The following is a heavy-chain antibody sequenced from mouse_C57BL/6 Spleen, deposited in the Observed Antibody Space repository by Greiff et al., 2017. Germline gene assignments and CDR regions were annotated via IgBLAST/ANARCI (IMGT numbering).Heavy chain of an antibody. D-gene: IGHD1-1*01. Sequence: QVQLKQPGAELVKPGASVKMSCKASGYTFTSYWITWVKQRPGQGLEWIGDIYPGSGSTNYNEKFKSKATLTVDTSSSTAYMQLSSLTSEDSAVYYCARTPYYGSSYSAWFAYWGQGTLVTVSA. CDR3: ARTPYYGSSYSAWFAY. J-gene: IGHJ3*01. V-gene: IGHV1-55*01. CDR2: IYPGSGST. CDR1: GYTFTSYW.